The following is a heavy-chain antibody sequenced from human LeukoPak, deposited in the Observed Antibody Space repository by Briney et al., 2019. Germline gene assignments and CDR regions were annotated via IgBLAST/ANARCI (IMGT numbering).Heavy chain of an antibody. CDR2: IYSDNT. CDR1: GFTVSSNS. D-gene: IGHD4/OR15-4a*01. V-gene: IGHV3-53*01. J-gene: IGHJ4*02. CDR3: ARRAGAYSHPYDY. Sequence: GGSLRLSCTVSGFTVSSNSMSWVRQAPGKGLEWVSFIYSDNTHYSDSVKGRFTISRDNSKNTLYLQMNSLRAEDTAVYYCARRAGAYSHPYDYWDQGTLVTVSS.